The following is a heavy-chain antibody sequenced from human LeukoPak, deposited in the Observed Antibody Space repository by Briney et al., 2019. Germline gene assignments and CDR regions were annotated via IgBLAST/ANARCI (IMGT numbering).Heavy chain of an antibody. CDR1: GYTFTSYG. Sequence: ASVKVSCKASGYTFTSYGISWVRQAPGQGLEWMGWINPNSGGTNYGRVTMTRDTSISTAYMELSRLRSDDTAVYYCARDGREYSYGLWGQGTLVTVSS. V-gene: IGHV1-2*02. CDR2: INPNSGGT. CDR3: ARDGREYSYGL. J-gene: IGHJ4*02. D-gene: IGHD5-18*01.